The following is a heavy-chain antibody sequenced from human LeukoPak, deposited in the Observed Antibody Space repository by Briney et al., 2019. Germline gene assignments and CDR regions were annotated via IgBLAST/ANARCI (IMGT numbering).Heavy chain of an antibody. V-gene: IGHV3-53*01. D-gene: IGHD2-21*02. Sequence: PGGSLRLSCAASGFTVSSNYMSWVRQAPGKGLEWVSVIYGGGSTYYADSVKGRFTISRDNSKNTLYLQMNSLRAEDTAVYYCARGVVTVPLYYFDYWGQGTLVTVSS. CDR3: ARGVVTVPLYYFDY. CDR1: GFTVSSNY. CDR2: IYGGGST. J-gene: IGHJ4*02.